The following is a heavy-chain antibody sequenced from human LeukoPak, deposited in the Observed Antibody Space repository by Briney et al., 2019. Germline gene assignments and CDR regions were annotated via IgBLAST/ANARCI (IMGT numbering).Heavy chain of an antibody. D-gene: IGHD5-12*01. Sequence: SQTVSLTCTVSGGSISSGGYYWSWIRQHPGKGLEWIGYIYYSGSTYYNPSLKSRVTISVDTSKNQFSLKLSSVTAADTAVYYCARDSGYDRNWFDPWGQGTLVTVSS. CDR1: GGSISSGGYY. CDR3: ARDSGYDRNWFDP. CDR2: IYYSGST. V-gene: IGHV4-31*03. J-gene: IGHJ5*02.